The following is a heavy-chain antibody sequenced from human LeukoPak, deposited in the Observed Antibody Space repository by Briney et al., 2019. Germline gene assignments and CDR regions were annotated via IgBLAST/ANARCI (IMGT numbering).Heavy chain of an antibody. D-gene: IGHD2-15*01. CDR2: IKQDGGET. CDR3: ARVLRYCSGGNCYSGGLGYMDV. CDR1: GFTFGYFW. V-gene: IGHV3-7*01. J-gene: IGHJ6*03. Sequence: GGSLRLSCAASGFTFGYFWMSWVRQAPGKGLEWVANIKQDGGETFYVDSVKDRFTISRDNAKNSLYLQMNSLRVEDTAVYYCARVLRYCSGGNCYSGGLGYMDVWGKGTTVTISS.